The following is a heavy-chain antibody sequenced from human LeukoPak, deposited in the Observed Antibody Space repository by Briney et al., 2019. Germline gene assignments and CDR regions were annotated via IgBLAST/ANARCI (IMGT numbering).Heavy chain of an antibody. CDR3: AKDDGDYAQGYYFDY. D-gene: IGHD4-17*01. Sequence: GVSLRLSCAASGFTFSTYAMSWVRQAPAKGLEWVSAISGSSPNTYYAASVKGRFTISRDNSKNTLYLQMNSLRAEDTAMYYCAKDDGDYAQGYYFDYWGQGTLVTVSS. J-gene: IGHJ4*02. CDR1: GFTFSTYA. CDR2: ISGSSPNT. V-gene: IGHV3-23*01.